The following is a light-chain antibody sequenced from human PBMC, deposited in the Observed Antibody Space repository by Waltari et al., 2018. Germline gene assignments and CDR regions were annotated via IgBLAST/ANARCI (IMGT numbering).Light chain of an antibody. CDR2: DND. CDR1: SPNIGSTY. V-gene: IGLV1-51*01. CDR3: ATWDSSLSEVV. Sequence: QSVLTQPPSVSAASGQKVPLSSSGESPNIGSTYVSWYQQLPGTAPQLLIYDNDKRPSGIPDRFSASKSGTSVTLGITGLQTGDEADYYCATWDSSLSEVVFGGGTKLTVL. J-gene: IGLJ3*02.